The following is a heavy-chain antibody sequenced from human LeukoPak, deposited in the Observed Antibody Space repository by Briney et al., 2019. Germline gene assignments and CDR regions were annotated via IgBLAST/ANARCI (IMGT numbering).Heavy chain of an antibody. CDR2: INHSGST. V-gene: IGHV4-34*01. J-gene: IGHJ4*02. CDR3: ARHSRTYYDILSGPYGGYFDY. D-gene: IGHD3-9*01. CDR1: GGSFSGYY. Sequence: SETLSLTCAVYGGSFSGYYWSWIRQPPGKGLEWIGEINHSGSTNYNPSLKSRVTISVDTSKNQFSLKLSSVTAADTAVYYCARHSRTYYDILSGPYGGYFDYWGQRTLVTVSS.